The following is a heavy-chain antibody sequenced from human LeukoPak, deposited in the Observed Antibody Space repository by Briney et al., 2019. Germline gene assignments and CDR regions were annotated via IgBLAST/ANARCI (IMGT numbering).Heavy chain of an antibody. Sequence: SETLSLTCAVYGGSFSGYYWSWIRQPPGKGLEWIGEINHSGSTNYNPSLKSRVTISVDTSKNQFSLKLSSVTAADTAVYYCARRYYELIYYCYGMDVWGKGTTVTVSS. J-gene: IGHJ6*04. CDR1: GGSFSGYY. D-gene: IGHD3-22*01. CDR2: INHSGST. V-gene: IGHV4-34*01. CDR3: ARRYYELIYYCYGMDV.